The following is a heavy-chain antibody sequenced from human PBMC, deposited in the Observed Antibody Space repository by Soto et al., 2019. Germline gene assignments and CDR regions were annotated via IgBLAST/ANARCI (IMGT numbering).Heavy chain of an antibody. D-gene: IGHD2-15*01. CDR2: ISPSTSHI. J-gene: IGHJ6*02. CDR3: SGCSGGACHQNYGMDV. CDR1: GFTFSSCT. Sequence: EVHLVESGGGLVKPGGSLRLSCAVSGFTFSSCTMNWVRQAPGKGLEWVSSISPSTSHIYYADSVKGRFTISRDNAKNSLFLQMNGLRAADTAVYYCSGCSGGACHQNYGMDVWGQGTTVTVSS. V-gene: IGHV3-21*01.